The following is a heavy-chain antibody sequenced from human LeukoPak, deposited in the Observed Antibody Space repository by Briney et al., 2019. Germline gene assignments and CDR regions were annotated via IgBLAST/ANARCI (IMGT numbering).Heavy chain of an antibody. CDR3: ARERAHSGSYQFDP. J-gene: IGHJ5*02. V-gene: IGHV4-30-4*01. D-gene: IGHD1-26*01. CDR2: IYYSGST. CDR1: GGSISSGDYY. Sequence: KASETLSLTCTVSGGSISSGDYYWSWIRQPPGKGLEWIGYIYYSGSTYYNPSLKSRVTISVDTSKNQFSLKLSSVTAADTAVYYCARERAHSGSYQFDPWGQGTLVTVSS.